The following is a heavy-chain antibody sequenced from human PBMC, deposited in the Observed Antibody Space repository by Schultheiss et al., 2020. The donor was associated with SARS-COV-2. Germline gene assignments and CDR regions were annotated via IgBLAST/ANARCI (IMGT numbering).Heavy chain of an antibody. CDR3: ARSSGYHYGMDV. V-gene: IGHV2-5*02. CDR1: GFSLSTSGVG. J-gene: IGHJ6*02. Sequence: SGPTLVKPTQTLTLTCTFSGFSLSTSGVGVGWIRQPPGKALEWLARIDWDDDKRYSPSLKSRLTITKDTSKSQVVLTMTNMDPVDTATYYCARSSGYHYGMDVWGQGTTVTVSS. CDR2: IDWDDDK. D-gene: IGHD3-3*01.